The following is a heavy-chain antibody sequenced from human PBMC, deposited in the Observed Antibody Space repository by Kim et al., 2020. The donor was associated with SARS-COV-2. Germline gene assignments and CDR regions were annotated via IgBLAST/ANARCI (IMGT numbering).Heavy chain of an antibody. CDR2: IYASGNT. Sequence: SETLSLTCTVSGGSFSGYYWSWIRQSPGKGLEWIWYIYASGNTNYNPSLESPVTISLDTSKSQFSLRLTSVTAADTAVYFCARHPYYDSRDDAFDIWGQG. J-gene: IGHJ3*02. V-gene: IGHV4-4*08. D-gene: IGHD3-22*01. CDR3: ARHPYYDSRDDAFDI. CDR1: GGSFSGYY.